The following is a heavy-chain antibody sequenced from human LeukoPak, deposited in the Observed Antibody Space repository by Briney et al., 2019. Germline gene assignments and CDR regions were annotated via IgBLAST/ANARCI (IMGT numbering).Heavy chain of an antibody. J-gene: IGHJ4*02. CDR2: ISYDGSNK. D-gene: IGHD3-16*02. V-gene: IGHV3-30*03. CDR1: GFTFSSYG. Sequence: GGSLRLSCAASGFTFSSYGMHWVRQAPGKGLEWMAVISYDGSNKYYADSVKGRFTISRDNSKNTLYLQMNSLRAEDTAVYYCARVPHGLVIARFDYWGQGTLVTVSS. CDR3: ARVPHGLVIARFDY.